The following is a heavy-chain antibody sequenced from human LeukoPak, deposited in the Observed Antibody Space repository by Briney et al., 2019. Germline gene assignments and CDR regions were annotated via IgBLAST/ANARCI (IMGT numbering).Heavy chain of an antibody. CDR1: GGSFSGYY. CDR3: AIPYGSGSYYFDY. V-gene: IGHV4-34*01. Sequence: SETLSRTCAVYGGSFSGYYWSWIRQPPGKGLEWIGEINHSGSTNYNPSLKSRVTISVDTSKNQFSLKLSSVTAADTAVYYCAIPYGSGSYYFDYWGQGTLVTVSS. CDR2: INHSGST. J-gene: IGHJ4*02. D-gene: IGHD3-10*01.